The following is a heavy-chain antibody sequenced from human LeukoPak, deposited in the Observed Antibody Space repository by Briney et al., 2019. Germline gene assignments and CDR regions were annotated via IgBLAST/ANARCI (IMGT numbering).Heavy chain of an antibody. CDR3: AKRRVAVAGTYYYYYGMDV. CDR1: GFTFSSYA. V-gene: IGHV3-23*01. Sequence: GGSLRLSCAASGFTFSSYAMSWVRQAPGKGLKWVSAISGSGGSTYYADSVKGRFTISRDNSKNTLYLQMNSLRAEDTAVYYCAKRRVAVAGTYYYYYGMDVWGQGTTVTVSS. D-gene: IGHD6-19*01. J-gene: IGHJ6*02. CDR2: ISGSGGST.